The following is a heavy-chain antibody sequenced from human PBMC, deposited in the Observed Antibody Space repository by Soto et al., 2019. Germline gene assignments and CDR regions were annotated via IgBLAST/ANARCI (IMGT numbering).Heavy chain of an antibody. CDR3: ARDYYGSGTVGWFDP. CDR2: IYHSGST. CDR1: GGSISSGGYS. J-gene: IGHJ5*02. V-gene: IGHV4-30-2*01. D-gene: IGHD3-10*01. Sequence: QLQLQESGSGLVKPSQTLSLTCAVSGGSISSGGYSWSWIRQPPGKGLEWIGYIYHSGSTYYNPSLKSRVTISVDRSKNQFSLKLSSVTAADTAVYYCARDYYGSGTVGWFDPWGQGTLVTVSS.